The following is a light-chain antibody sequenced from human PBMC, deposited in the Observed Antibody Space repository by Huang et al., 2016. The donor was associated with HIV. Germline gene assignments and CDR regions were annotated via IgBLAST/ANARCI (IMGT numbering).Light chain of an antibody. CDR1: QSISSL. Sequence: DIQMTQSPSTLSASVGDRVTFTCRASQSISSLLAWYQQKPGKAPNLLIYKSSNLKTGAPSRFSGRGSGTEFTLTISSLQPDDFATYFCQQYSTYSWTFGQGTKVEL. CDR3: QQYSTYSWT. V-gene: IGKV1-5*03. CDR2: KSS. J-gene: IGKJ1*01.